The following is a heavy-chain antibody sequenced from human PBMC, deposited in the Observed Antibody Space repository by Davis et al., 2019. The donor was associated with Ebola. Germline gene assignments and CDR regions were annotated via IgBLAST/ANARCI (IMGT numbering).Heavy chain of an antibody. J-gene: IGHJ4*02. CDR3: ARSEYCSGGSCYALFDY. CDR1: GGSMSNYY. Sequence: SETLSLTCTVSGGSMSNYYWSWIRQSPGKGLEWIGYIYYSGNTNYNPSLKSRVTISVDTSKNQFSLKLSSVTAADTAVYYCARSEYCSGGSCYALFDYWGQGTLVTVSS. D-gene: IGHD2-15*01. V-gene: IGHV4-59*12. CDR2: IYYSGNT.